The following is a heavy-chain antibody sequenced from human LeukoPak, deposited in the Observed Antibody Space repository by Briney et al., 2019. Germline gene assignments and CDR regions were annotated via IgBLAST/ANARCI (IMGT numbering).Heavy chain of an antibody. D-gene: IGHD3-22*01. J-gene: IGHJ4*02. CDR3: ARDLPYYYDSSGYLLFDY. CDR2: INPNSGGT. Sequence: ASVKVSCKASGYTFTGYYMHWVRQAPGQGLEWMGWINPNSGGTNYAQKLQGRVTMTTDTSTSTAYMELRSLRSDDTAVYYCARDLPYYYDSSGYLLFDYWGQGTLVTVSS. CDR1: GYTFTGYY. V-gene: IGHV1-2*02.